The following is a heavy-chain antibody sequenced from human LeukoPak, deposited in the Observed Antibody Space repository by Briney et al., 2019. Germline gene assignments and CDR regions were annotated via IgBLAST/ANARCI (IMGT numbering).Heavy chain of an antibody. CDR1: GYIFTSYW. V-gene: IGHV5-51*01. D-gene: IGHD6-6*01. CDR2: IYPGDSDT. CDR3: ARLPWVSSSSHWFDP. Sequence: GASLQISCKGSGYIFTSYWIGWVRQLPGKGLEWMGIIYPGDSDTRYSPSFQGQVTISADKSISTAYLQWSSLKASDTAMYYCARLPWVSSSSHWFDPWGQGTLVTVSS. J-gene: IGHJ5*02.